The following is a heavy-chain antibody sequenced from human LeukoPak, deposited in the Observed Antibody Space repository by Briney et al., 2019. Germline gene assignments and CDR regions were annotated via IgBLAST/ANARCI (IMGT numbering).Heavy chain of an antibody. V-gene: IGHV1-69*05. Sequence: PGGSLRLSCAASGFTFSSYAISWVRQAPGQGLEWMGGIIPIFGTANYAQKFQGRVTITTDESTSTAYMELSSLRSEDTAVYYCARDDARRPLQVDYWGQGTLVTVSS. D-gene: IGHD6-6*01. CDR2: IIPIFGTA. CDR1: GFTFSSYA. CDR3: ARDDARRPLQVDY. J-gene: IGHJ4*02.